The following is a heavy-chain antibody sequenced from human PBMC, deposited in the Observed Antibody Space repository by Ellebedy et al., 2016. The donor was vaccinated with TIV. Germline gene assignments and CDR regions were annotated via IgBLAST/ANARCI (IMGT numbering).Heavy chain of an antibody. D-gene: IGHD5-12*01. V-gene: IGHV1-18*01. J-gene: IGHJ6*02. CDR3: ARESLGGYDLVYYYYGMDV. CDR1: GGTFSSYA. CDR2: ISAYNGNT. Sequence: ASVKVSXXASGGTFSSYAISWVRQAPGQGLEWMGWISAYNGNTNYAQKLQGRVTMTTDTSTSTAYMELRSLRSDDTAVYYCARESLGGYDLVYYYYGMDVWGQGTTVTVSS.